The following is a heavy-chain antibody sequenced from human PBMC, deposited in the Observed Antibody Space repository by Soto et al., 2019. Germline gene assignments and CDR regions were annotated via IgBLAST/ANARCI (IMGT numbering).Heavy chain of an antibody. CDR1: GFTFSSYA. V-gene: IGHV3-23*01. Sequence: GGSLRLSCAASGFTFSSYAMSWVRQAPGKGLEWVSAISGSGSSTYYADSVKGRFTISRDNSKNTLYLQMNSLRAEDTAVYYCAKDDKQLVRFYYMDVWGKGTTVTVSS. D-gene: IGHD6-6*01. CDR3: AKDDKQLVRFYYMDV. CDR2: ISGSGSST. J-gene: IGHJ6*03.